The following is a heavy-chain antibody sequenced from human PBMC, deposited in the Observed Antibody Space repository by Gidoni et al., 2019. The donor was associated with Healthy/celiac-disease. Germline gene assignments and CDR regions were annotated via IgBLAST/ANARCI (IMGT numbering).Heavy chain of an antibody. Sequence: QVQLQQWGAGLLKPSATLSLSCAVYGGSFSGYYWSWIRQPPGKGLEGIGEINHSGSTNYNPSLKSRVTISVDTSKNQCSLKLSSVTAADTAVYYCARVTDFWSGYYLYYYYYGMDVWGQGTTVTVSS. CDR1: GGSFSGYY. CDR3: ARVTDFWSGYYLYYYYYGMDV. CDR2: INHSGST. D-gene: IGHD3-3*01. V-gene: IGHV4-34*01. J-gene: IGHJ6*02.